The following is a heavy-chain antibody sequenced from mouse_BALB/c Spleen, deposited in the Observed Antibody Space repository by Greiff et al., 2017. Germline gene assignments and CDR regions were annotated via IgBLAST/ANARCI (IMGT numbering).Heavy chain of an antibody. CDR3: ARGADAMDY. CDR1: GFTFSSFG. J-gene: IGHJ4*01. V-gene: IGHV5-17*02. Sequence: EVQVVESGGGLVQPGGSRKLSCAASGFTFSSFGMHWVRQAPEKGLEWVAYISSGSSTIYYADTVKGRFTISRDNPKNTLFLQMTSLRSEDTAMYYCARGADAMDYWGQGTSVTVSS. CDR2: ISSGSSTI.